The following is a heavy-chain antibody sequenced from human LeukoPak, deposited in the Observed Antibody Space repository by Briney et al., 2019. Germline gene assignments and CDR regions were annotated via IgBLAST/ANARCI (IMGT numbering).Heavy chain of an antibody. V-gene: IGHV3-30-3*02. CDR1: GFTFSSYA. CDR3: AKSYEVVPAAIGH. D-gene: IGHD2-2*01. Sequence: GGSLRLSCAASGFTFSSYAMHWVRQAPGKGLEGVAVISYDGSNKYYADSVKGRFTISRDNSKNTMYLQMNSLRAEDTAVYYCAKSYEVVPAAIGHWGQGTLVTVSS. J-gene: IGHJ4*02. CDR2: ISYDGSNK.